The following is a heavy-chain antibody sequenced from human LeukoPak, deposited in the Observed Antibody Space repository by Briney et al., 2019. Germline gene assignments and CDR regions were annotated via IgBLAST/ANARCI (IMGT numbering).Heavy chain of an antibody. CDR2: IYYSGST. CDR3: ARALYSDSSGYYPGLDH. D-gene: IGHD3-22*01. J-gene: IGHJ4*02. CDR1: GGSISSGGYY. Sequence: SETLSLTRTVSGGSISSGGYYWSWIRQHPGKGLEWIGYIYYSGSTYYNPSLKSRVTISVDTSKNQFSLKLSSVTAADTAVYYCARALYSDSSGYYPGLDHWGQGTLVTVSS. V-gene: IGHV4-31*03.